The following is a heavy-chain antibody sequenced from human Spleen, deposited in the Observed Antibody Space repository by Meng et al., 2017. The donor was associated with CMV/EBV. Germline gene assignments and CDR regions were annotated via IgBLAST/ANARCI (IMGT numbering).Heavy chain of an antibody. D-gene: IGHD6-13*01. V-gene: IGHV1-18*01. CDR2: ISAYNGNT. CDR1: GYTFTSYG. J-gene: IGHJ4*02. CDR3: ARTLYSSSWSDY. Sequence: CKASGYTFTSYGISWVRQAPGHGLEWMGWISAYNGNTNYAQKLQGRVTMTTDTSTSTAYMELRSLRSDDTAVYYCARTLYSSSWSDYWGQGTLVTVSS.